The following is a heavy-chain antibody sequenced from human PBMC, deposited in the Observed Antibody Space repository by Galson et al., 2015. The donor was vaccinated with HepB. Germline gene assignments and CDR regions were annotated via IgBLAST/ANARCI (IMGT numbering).Heavy chain of an antibody. J-gene: IGHJ4*02. CDR1: GYTFTSYG. V-gene: IGHV1-18*04. D-gene: IGHD3-10*01. Sequence: SVKVSCKASGYTFTSYGISWVRQAPGQGLEWMGWISAYNGNTNYAQKLQGRVTMTTDTSTSTAYMELRSLRSDDTAVYYCARDKMALDGSGSYFDYWGQGTLVTVSS. CDR3: ARDKMALDGSGSYFDY. CDR2: ISAYNGNT.